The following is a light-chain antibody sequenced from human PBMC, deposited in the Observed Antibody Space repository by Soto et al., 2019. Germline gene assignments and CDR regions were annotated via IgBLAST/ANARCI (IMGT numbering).Light chain of an antibody. V-gene: IGKV3-20*01. CDR3: QQYGSSPYT. J-gene: IGKJ2*01. CDR2: GAS. CDR1: QSVTSDY. Sequence: IVLTQSPGTLSLSPGERATLSCRASQSVTSDYLAWYQQKPGQPARHLIYGASNRATAIADRFSGSGSATDFTLTISRVDPEDFAVYYCQQYGSSPYTFGQGTRLDI.